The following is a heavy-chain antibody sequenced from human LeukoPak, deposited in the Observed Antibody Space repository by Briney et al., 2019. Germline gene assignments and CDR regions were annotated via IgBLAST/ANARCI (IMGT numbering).Heavy chain of an antibody. CDR1: GGPISNGGYY. D-gene: IGHD3-3*02. Sequence: SETLSLTCTVSGGPISNGGYYWSWIRQHPGKGLEWIGYIYYNGRINYNPSLKSRIAISVDTSKNQFSLKLSSVTAADTAVYYCARRVGAFPTYYFDYWGQGTRVTVSS. V-gene: IGHV4-31*03. CDR3: ARRVGAFPTYYFDY. CDR2: IYYNGRI. J-gene: IGHJ4*02.